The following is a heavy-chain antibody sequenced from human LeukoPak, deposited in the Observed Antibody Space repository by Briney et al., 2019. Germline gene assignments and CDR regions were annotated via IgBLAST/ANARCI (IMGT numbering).Heavy chain of an antibody. Sequence: GGSLRLSCAASGFTFSSYAMTWVRQAPGKGLEWVSAISSSDDSTFYADSVKGRFTASRDNSKNTLYLQLNSLRAEDTAVYYCAKTYGGGSDYWGQGTLVTVSS. CDR2: ISSSDDST. J-gene: IGHJ4*02. CDR1: GFTFSSYA. V-gene: IGHV3-23*01. CDR3: AKTYGGGSDY. D-gene: IGHD3-16*01.